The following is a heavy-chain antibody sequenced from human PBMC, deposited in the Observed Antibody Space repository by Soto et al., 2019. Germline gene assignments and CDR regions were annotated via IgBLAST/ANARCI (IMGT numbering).Heavy chain of an antibody. CDR1: GDSVSSSSAA. Sequence: SQTLSLTCDISGDSVSSSSAAWNWIRQSPSRGLEWLGRTYYRAKWIHEYTVSMEIRITINPDTSKNQFSLHIYSVTPEDTAVYYCAEVVWFRGMDVWGQGTPVTVSS. CDR2: TYYRAKWIH. CDR3: AEVVWFRGMDV. D-gene: IGHD3-16*01. J-gene: IGHJ6*02. V-gene: IGHV6-1*01.